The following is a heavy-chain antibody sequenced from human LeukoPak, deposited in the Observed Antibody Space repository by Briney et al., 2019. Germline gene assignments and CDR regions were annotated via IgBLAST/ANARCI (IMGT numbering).Heavy chain of an antibody. D-gene: IGHD3-9*01. CDR3: ARDWYHAFDL. CDR1: GFTFTNNW. J-gene: IGHJ3*01. CDR2: IKSKGDGETT. V-gene: IGHV3-15*07. Sequence: PGGSLRLSCAASGFTFTNNWINWVRQAPGKGLEWVGRIKSKGDGETTDYSAPVKGRFTISREDLKKMVYLQMNSLKSEDTATYYCARDWYHAFDLWGQGTMVTVSS.